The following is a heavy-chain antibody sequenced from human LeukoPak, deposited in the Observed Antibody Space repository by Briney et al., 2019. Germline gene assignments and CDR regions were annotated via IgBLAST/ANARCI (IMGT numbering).Heavy chain of an antibody. D-gene: IGHD5-12*01. CDR1: GGTFSSYA. Sequence: GASVKVSCKASGGTFSSYAISWVRQAPGQGLEWMGRIIPILGIANYAQKFQGRVTITADKSTSTAYMELSSLRSEDTAVYYCARETRIRGMATTDSYWGQGTLVTVSS. CDR2: IIPILGIA. CDR3: ARETRIRGMATTDSY. V-gene: IGHV1-69*04. J-gene: IGHJ4*02.